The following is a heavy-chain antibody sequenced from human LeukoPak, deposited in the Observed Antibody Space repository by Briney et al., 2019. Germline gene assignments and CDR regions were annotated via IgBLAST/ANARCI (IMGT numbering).Heavy chain of an antibody. V-gene: IGHV3-49*03. CDR3: TRVLKSSSWYDSYYFDY. D-gene: IGHD6-13*01. CDR1: GSTFGDYA. CDR2: IRSKAYGGTA. Sequence: GGSLRLSCTASGSTFGDYAMSWFRQAPGKGLEWGGFIRSKAYGGTAEYAASVKGRFTISRDDSKSIANLQMNSLKTEDAAVYYCTRVLKSSSWYDSYYFDYWGQGTLVTVSS. J-gene: IGHJ4*02.